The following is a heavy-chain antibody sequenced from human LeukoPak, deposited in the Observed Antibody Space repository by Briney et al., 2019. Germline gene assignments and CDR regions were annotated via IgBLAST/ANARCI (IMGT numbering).Heavy chain of an antibody. CDR1: GGSFSGYY. V-gene: IGHV4-34*01. J-gene: IGHJ4*02. CDR2: INHSGST. D-gene: IGHD2-2*01. Sequence: SETLSLTCAVYGGSFSGYYWSWIRQPPGKGLEWIGEINHSGSTNYNPSLRSRVTISVDTSKNQFSLKLSSVTAADTAVYYCARGPPYPDIVVVPAAMNWDYWGQGTLVTVSS. CDR3: ARGPPYPDIVVVPAAMNWDY.